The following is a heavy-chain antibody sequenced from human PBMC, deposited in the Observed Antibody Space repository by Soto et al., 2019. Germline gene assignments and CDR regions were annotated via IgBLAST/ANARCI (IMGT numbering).Heavy chain of an antibody. J-gene: IGHJ6*02. CDR3: ARDQWGAIWFGESYGMDV. CDR1: GFTFSSYG. V-gene: IGHV3-33*01. D-gene: IGHD3-10*01. Sequence: GGSLRLSCAASGFTFSSYGMHWVRQAPGKGLEWVAVIWYDGSNKYYADSVKGRFTISRDNSKNTLYLQMNSLRAEDTAVYYCARDQWGAIWFGESYGMDVWGQGTTVTVSS. CDR2: IWYDGSNK.